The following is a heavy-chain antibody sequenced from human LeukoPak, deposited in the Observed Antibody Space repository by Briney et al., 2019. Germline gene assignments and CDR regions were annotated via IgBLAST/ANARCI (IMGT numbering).Heavy chain of an antibody. Sequence: SETPSLTCTVSGGSISSYYWSWIRQPPGKGLEWIGYIYYSGSTNYNPSLKSRVTISVDTSKNQFSLKLSSVTAADTAVYYCARDDDYDFGVGNDAFDIWGQGTMVTVSS. V-gene: IGHV4-59*12. CDR1: GGSISSYY. CDR2: IYYSGST. D-gene: IGHD3-3*01. J-gene: IGHJ3*02. CDR3: ARDDDYDFGVGNDAFDI.